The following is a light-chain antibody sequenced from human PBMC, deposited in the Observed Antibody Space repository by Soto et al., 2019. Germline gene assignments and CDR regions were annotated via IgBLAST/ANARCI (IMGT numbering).Light chain of an antibody. Sequence: DIQMTQSPSTLSASVGDRVTITCRSSQSISGWLAWYQQKPGKAPKLLVYKASTFESGVPSRFSGSGSGTEFNLTISSLQPDDFATYYCQQYNSHFYSFGQGTKLELK. CDR1: QSISGW. J-gene: IGKJ2*03. V-gene: IGKV1-5*03. CDR3: QQYNSHFYS. CDR2: KAS.